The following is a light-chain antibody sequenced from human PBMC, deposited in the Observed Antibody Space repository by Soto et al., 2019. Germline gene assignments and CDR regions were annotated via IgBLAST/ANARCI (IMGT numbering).Light chain of an antibody. Sequence: DIQMTQSPSSLSASVGDRVTITCRASQTISSSLNWYQQKPGKAPDLLLYAASNLQSGVPSRFSGSGSGSDFTLTSSSLQPEYFATYYCQQSYSSPQMYTFGQGTRLEIK. V-gene: IGKV1-39*01. CDR1: QTISSS. J-gene: IGKJ2*01. CDR3: QQSYSSPQMYT. CDR2: AAS.